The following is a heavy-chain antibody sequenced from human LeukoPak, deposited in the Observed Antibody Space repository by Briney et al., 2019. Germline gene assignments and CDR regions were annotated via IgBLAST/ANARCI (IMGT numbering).Heavy chain of an antibody. CDR3: ASTGYSYAVNEIHAFDI. D-gene: IGHD5-18*01. CDR1: GGSISSSSYY. V-gene: IGHV4-39*01. J-gene: IGHJ3*02. CDR2: IYYSGST. Sequence: SETLSLTCTVSGGSISSSSYYWGWIRQPPGKGLEWIGSIYYSGSTYYNPSLRSRVTISVDTSKNQFSLKLSSVTAADTAVYYCASTGYSYAVNEIHAFDIWGQGTMVTVSS.